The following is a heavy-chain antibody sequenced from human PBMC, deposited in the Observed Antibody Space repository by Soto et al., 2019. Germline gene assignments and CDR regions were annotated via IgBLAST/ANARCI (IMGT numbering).Heavy chain of an antibody. V-gene: IGHV4-39*01. J-gene: IGHJ4*02. Sequence: ETLSRTCVEPGGSRSSIRYYWGWIRQPPGKGLEWVGSIFFTGNIYYNPSLKSRVTISVDTSRNQFSLMVTSVTAADTAVYYCASRHCSGGCCYNHGFHSWGQGALVTVSS. CDR2: IFFTGNI. CDR1: GGSRSSIRYY. D-gene: IGHD2-15*01. CDR3: ASRHCSGGCCYNHGFHS.